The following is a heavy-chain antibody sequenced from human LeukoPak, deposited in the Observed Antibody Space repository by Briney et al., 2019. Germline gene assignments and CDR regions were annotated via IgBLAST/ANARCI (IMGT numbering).Heavy chain of an antibody. D-gene: IGHD6-13*01. Sequence: PGGSLRLSCAASGFTFSTYEMTWVRQAPGKGLEWVSYISGSGSSIYYADSVKGRFTISRDNAKNSLYPQMISLRAEDTAVYYCARDPGIAAALDYWGQGTLVTVSS. CDR1: GFTFSTYE. CDR3: ARDPGIAAALDY. J-gene: IGHJ4*02. CDR2: ISGSGSSI. V-gene: IGHV3-48*03.